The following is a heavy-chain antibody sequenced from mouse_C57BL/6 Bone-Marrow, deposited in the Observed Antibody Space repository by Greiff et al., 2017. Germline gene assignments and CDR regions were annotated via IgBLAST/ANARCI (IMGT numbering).Heavy chain of an antibody. Sequence: EVQLQQSGPELVKPGASVKISCKASGYTFTDYYMNWVKQSHGKSLEWIGEIDPSDSYTNYNQKFKGKATLTVDTSSSTAYMQLSSLTSEDSAVYYCARGFYYFDYWGQGTTLTVSS. CDR3: ARGFYYFDY. CDR1: GYTFTDYY. V-gene: IGHV1-26*01. J-gene: IGHJ2*01. CDR2: IDPSDSYT.